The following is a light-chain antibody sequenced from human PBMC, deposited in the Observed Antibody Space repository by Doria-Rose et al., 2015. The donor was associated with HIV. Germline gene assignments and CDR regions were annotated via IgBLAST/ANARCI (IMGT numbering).Light chain of an antibody. CDR3: RQYSQWPPYT. Sequence: TQSPATLSVSPGERATLSCRASQGIGSGLAWYQQKPGQAPRLLIYRASIRATGIPPRFTGGGSGTEFTLTISSLQSEDFAVYFCRQYSQWPPYTFGQGTKLEVK. CDR2: RAS. J-gene: IGKJ2*01. CDR1: QGIGSG. V-gene: IGKV3-15*01.